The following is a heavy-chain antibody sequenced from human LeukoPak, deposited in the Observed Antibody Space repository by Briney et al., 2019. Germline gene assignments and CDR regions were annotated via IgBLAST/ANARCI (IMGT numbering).Heavy chain of an antibody. CDR1: GFTVSSNY. CDR3: ARDRRYYDSSGYYFHWYFDL. CDR2: IYSGVST. J-gene: IGHJ2*01. D-gene: IGHD3-22*01. V-gene: IGHV3-53*01. Sequence: GGSLRLSCAASGFTVSSNYMSWVRQAPGKGLEWVSVIYSGVSTYYADSVKGRFTISRDNSKNTLYLQMNSLRAEDTASYYCARDRRYYDSSGYYFHWYFDLWGRGTLVTVSS.